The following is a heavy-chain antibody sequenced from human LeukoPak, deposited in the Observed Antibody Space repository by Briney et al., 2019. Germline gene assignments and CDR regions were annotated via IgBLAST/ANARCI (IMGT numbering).Heavy chain of an antibody. V-gene: IGHV5-51*01. Sequence: GESLKISCKGSGYSFTSYWIGWVRQMPGKGLEWMGNIYPGDSDTRYSPAFQGQVTISADKSISTAYLQWSSLKASDTAMYYCARQVNPYYDILTGLDYYGMDVWGQGTTVTVSS. CDR2: IYPGDSDT. J-gene: IGHJ6*02. CDR3: ARQVNPYYDILTGLDYYGMDV. CDR1: GYSFTSYW. D-gene: IGHD3-9*01.